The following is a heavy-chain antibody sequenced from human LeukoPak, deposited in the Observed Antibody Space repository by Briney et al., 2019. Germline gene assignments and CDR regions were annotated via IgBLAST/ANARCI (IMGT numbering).Heavy chain of an antibody. J-gene: IGHJ3*01. CDR1: GFTISSHD. D-gene: IGHD1-1*01. CDR3: ARGSRRVQLPRSYDFDV. V-gene: IGHV3-13*01. CDR2: FERGGDS. Sequence: GGSLRLSCTASGFTISSHDMNWVRQTTGKGLEWVAVFERGGDSHLADSVKGRFTVSRDNAKNSSYLQMNSLRAGDTALYYCARGSRRVQLPRSYDFDVWGQGTVVTVSS.